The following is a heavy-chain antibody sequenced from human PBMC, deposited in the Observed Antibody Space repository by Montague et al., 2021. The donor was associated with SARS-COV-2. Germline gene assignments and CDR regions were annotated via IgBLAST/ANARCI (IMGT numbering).Heavy chain of an antibody. V-gene: IGHV4-59*08. Sequence: SETLSLTCIVSGGSISSFYWSWFRQLPGKGLEWIGYISDSGSTNYNPSSTSRVTMSVDTSKNQFFLKVNSVTAADTAVYYCARNDSARLAVAYWGQGTLVTVSS. J-gene: IGHJ4*02. CDR1: GGSISSFY. CDR2: ISDSGST. D-gene: IGHD6-19*01. CDR3: ARNDSARLAVAY.